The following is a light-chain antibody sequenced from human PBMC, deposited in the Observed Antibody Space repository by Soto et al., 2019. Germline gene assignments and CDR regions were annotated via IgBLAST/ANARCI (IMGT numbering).Light chain of an antibody. CDR1: TSDVGGSNY. J-gene: IGLJ1*01. V-gene: IGLV2-14*01. Sequence: QSALTQPASVSGSPGQSITISCTGTTSDVGGSNYVSWYQHHPGKAPKLMIYEVNNRPSGVSNRFSGSKSGNTASLTISGLQAEDEADYYCNSYTSSSTYVFGTGTKLTVL. CDR2: EVN. CDR3: NSYTSSSTYV.